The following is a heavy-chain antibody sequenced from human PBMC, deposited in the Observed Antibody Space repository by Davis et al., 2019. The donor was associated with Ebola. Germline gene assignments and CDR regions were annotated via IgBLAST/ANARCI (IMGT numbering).Heavy chain of an antibody. V-gene: IGHV3-30*03. CDR3: ARAFDI. Sequence: PGGSLRLSCAASGFTFSSYGMHWVRQAPGKWLKWVAVISYDGSNKYYADSVKGRFTISRDNSKNTLYLQMNSLRAEDTAVYYCARAFDIWGQGTMVTVSS. CDR2: ISYDGSNK. CDR1: GFTFSSYG. J-gene: IGHJ3*02.